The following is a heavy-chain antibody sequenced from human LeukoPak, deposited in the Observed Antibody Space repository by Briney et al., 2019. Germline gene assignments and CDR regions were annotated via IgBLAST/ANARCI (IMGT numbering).Heavy chain of an antibody. J-gene: IGHJ3*02. CDR2: IYSGGST. CDR3: ARVHSSGYSIERAFDI. Sequence: GGSLRLSCAASGFTVSSNYMSWVRQAPGKGLEWVSVIYSGGSTYYADSVKGRFTISRDNSKNTLYLQMNSLRAEDTAVYYCARVHSSGYSIERAFDIWGQGTMVTVSS. D-gene: IGHD3-22*01. V-gene: IGHV3-53*01. CDR1: GFTVSSNY.